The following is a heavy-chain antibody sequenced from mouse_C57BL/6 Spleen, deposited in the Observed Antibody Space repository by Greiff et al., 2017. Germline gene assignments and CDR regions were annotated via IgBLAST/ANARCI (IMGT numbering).Heavy chain of an antibody. CDR1: GYTFTSYW. D-gene: IGHD1-1*01. V-gene: IGHV1-55*01. Sequence: QVQLQQSGAELVKPGASVKMSCKASGYTFTSYWITWVKQRPGQGLEWIGDIYPGSGSTNYNEKFKSKATLTVDTSSSTAYMQLSSLTSEDSAVYYCARSGGYYYGSRAWFAYWGQGTLVTVSA. CDR3: ARSGGYYYGSRAWFAY. J-gene: IGHJ3*01. CDR2: IYPGSGST.